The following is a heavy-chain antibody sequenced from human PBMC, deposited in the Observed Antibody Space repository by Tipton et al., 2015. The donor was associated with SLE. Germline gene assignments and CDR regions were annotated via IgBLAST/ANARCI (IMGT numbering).Heavy chain of an antibody. D-gene: IGHD4/OR15-4a*01. V-gene: IGHV4-34*01. CDR3: ARDLGALDY. CDR1: GGSFSGYY. J-gene: IGHJ4*02. Sequence: TLSLTCAVYGGSFSGYYWSWIRQPPGKGLEWIGEINHSGSTYYNPSLKSRVTISVDRSKNQFSLKLSSVTAADTAVYYCARDLGALDYWGQGTLVTVSS. CDR2: INHSGST.